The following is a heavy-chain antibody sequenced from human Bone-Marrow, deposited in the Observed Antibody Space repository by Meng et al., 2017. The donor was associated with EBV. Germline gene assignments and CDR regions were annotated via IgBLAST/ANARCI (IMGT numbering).Heavy chain of an antibody. CDR1: GYTFTSYG. J-gene: IGHJ4*02. V-gene: IGHV1-18*01. D-gene: IGHD5-12*01. CDR3: ARNPRSEYSGYDY. CDR2: ITAYNGLT. Sequence: QGQLVQSGAEVKKPGASVKISCKASGYTFTSYGVTWVRQAPGQGLEWMGWITAYNGLTRYEQKFQGRVMLTTDTSTTTAYMELRSLTFDDTAVYYCARNPRSEYSGYDYWGQGTLVTVSS.